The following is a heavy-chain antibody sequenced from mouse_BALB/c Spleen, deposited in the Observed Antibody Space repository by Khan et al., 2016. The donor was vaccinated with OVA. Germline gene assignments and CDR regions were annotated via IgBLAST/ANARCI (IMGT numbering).Heavy chain of an antibody. Sequence: QVQLQQSGAELVRPGSSVKISCKASGYAFSSYWMNWVKQRPGQGLEWIGQIYPGDGNTHYNGNFKGKATLTADKSSSTAYMQLSSLTSEDSAVYFCARLSYWLAYWGQGTLVTVSA. V-gene: IGHV1-80*01. CDR3: ARLSYWLAY. CDR1: GYAFSSYW. CDR2: IYPGDGNT. D-gene: IGHD2-12*01. J-gene: IGHJ3*01.